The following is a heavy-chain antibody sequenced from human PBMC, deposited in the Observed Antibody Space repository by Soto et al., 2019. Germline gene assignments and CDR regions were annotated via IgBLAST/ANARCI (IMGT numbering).Heavy chain of an antibody. CDR3: AREPAPGGYGGDYVGWFDP. CDR1: GGTFSSYA. V-gene: IGHV1-69*06. J-gene: IGHJ5*02. CDR2: IIPIFGTA. Sequence: QVQLVQSGAEVKKPGSSVKVSCKASGGTFSSYAISWVRQAPGQGLEWMGGIIPIFGTANYAQKFQGRVTITADKSTSTAYMELSSLRSEDTAVYYCAREPAPGGYGGDYVGWFDPWGQGTLVTVSS. D-gene: IGHD2-21*02.